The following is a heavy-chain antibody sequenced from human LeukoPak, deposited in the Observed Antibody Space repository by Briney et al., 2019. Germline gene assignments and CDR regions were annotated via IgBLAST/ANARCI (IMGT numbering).Heavy chain of an antibody. D-gene: IGHD6-19*01. CDR1: GYTFTDYY. CDR3: ARDPRIAVAGTDFRGY. V-gene: IGHV1-2*02. Sequence: ASVKVSCKASGYTFTDYYIHWVRQAPGQGLEWMGWINPNSGGTNYAQKFQGRVTMTRDTSISTAYMELSRLRPDDTAVCYCARDPRIAVAGTDFRGYWGQGTLVTVSS. CDR2: INPNSGGT. J-gene: IGHJ4*02.